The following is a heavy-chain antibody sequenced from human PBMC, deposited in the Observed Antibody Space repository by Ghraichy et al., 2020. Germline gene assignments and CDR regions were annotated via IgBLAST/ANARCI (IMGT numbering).Heavy chain of an antibody. D-gene: IGHD3-10*01. Sequence: ASVKVSCKASGYTFTSYYMHWVRQAPGQGLEWMGIINPSGGSTSYAQKFQGRVTMTRDTSTSTVYMELSSLRSEDTAVYYCARPVAAMGFGVGGTGMDVWGQGTTVTVSS. CDR1: GYTFTSYY. CDR2: INPSGGST. CDR3: ARPVAAMGFGVGGTGMDV. J-gene: IGHJ6*02. V-gene: IGHV1-46*01.